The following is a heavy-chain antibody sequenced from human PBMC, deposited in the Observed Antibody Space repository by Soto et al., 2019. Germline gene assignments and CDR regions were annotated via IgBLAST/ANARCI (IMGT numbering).Heavy chain of an antibody. J-gene: IGHJ5*02. CDR1: GFSVRTTY. CDR2: LYTEGDT. D-gene: IGHD2-21*01. Sequence: GGSLRLSCAASGFSVRTTYMNWVRQAPGKGLEWISTLYTEGDTHYSDSVKGRFTISRDNSKNTLYLQMNSLRAEDTAVYYCAREGGGANWFDPWGQGTLVTVSS. CDR3: AREGGGANWFDP. V-gene: IGHV3-53*01.